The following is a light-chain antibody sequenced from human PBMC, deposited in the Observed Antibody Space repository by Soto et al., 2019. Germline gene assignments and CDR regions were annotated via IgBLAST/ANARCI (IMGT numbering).Light chain of an antibody. CDR1: QSISSY. V-gene: IGKV1-39*01. CDR2: GGS. CDR3: QQYYSFPRT. Sequence: DIQMTQSPSSLSASVGDRVTITCRASQSISSYLNWYQQKPGKAPKLLIYGGSTLQSGVPSRFSGSGSGTDFTLTISCLQSEDFATYYCQQYYSFPRTFGQGTKVDIK. J-gene: IGKJ1*01.